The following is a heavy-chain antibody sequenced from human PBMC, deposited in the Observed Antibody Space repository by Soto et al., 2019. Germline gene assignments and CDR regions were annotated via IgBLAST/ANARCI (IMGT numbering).Heavy chain of an antibody. CDR1: GFAFDNG. CDR2: VDYSGNSQ. J-gene: IGHJ4*02. Sequence: PGGSLTLSCAASGFAFDNGMTWVRQAPGQGLEWISTVDYSGNSQHYADSVKGRFTISRDKSRDTIALQMSNLRAEDTALYYCVSWVTAHFDNWGQGTLVTVSS. CDR3: VSWVTAHFDN. V-gene: IGHV3-23*05. D-gene: IGHD2-21*02.